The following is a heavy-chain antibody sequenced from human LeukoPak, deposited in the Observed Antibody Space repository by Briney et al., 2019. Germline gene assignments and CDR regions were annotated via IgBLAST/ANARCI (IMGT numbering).Heavy chain of an antibody. CDR3: SKEENDAFYI. CDR1: GLSLANFT. V-gene: IGHV3-43*01. Sequence: GGSLRLSCVASGLSLANFTMNWVRQAPGKGLEWVSLISWSGGTTHYADSMKGRFTISRDNSKNSLYLQMNSLTAEDTALYYCSKEENDAFYIWGEGTMVTVSS. J-gene: IGHJ3*02. CDR2: ISWSGGTT.